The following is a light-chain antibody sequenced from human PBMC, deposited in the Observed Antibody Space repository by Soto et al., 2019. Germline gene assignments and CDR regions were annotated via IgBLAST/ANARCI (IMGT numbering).Light chain of an antibody. V-gene: IGKV3-20*01. J-gene: IGKJ4*01. CDR1: QSRGSNF. CDR2: ASS. CDR3: QQFSSYPRA. Sequence: ELVLTQSPGTLSLSPGERATLSCKTSQSRGSNFLAWYQHKPGQAPRLIIYASSNRATGIPDRFSGGGSGTDFTPTSTRPEPQDFAVYYCQQFSSYPRAFGGGNK.